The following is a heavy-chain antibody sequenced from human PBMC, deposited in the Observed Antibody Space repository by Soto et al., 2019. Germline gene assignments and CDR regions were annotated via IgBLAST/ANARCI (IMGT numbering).Heavy chain of an antibody. D-gene: IGHD5-18*01. V-gene: IGHV3-53*01. J-gene: IGHJ4*02. CDR2: IYYNGNT. Sequence: PGGSLRLSCAGSGFTVTDNHMTWVRQAPGRGPEWVSTIYYNGNTFHADSVRGRFTISRDTSKNMLFLQMNSLRAEDTAVYYCATGGDTAKDGYWGQGTLVTVSS. CDR3: ATGGDTAKDGY. CDR1: GFTVTDNH.